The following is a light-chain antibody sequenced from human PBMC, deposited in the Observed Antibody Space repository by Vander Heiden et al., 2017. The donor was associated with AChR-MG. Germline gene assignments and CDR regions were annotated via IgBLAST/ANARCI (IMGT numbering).Light chain of an antibody. CDR3: VLYMGSGTRV. Sequence: QTVVTQEPSFSVSPGGTVTLTCGLSPRPVSTSYYPSWYQQTAAPAPRPLIYSTNPRSSGVPDRFSGSILGTKAALTIAGAQADDESDYCCVLYMGSGTRVFGGGTKLTVL. V-gene: IGLV8-61*01. J-gene: IGLJ3*02. CDR2: STN. CDR1: PRPVSTSYY.